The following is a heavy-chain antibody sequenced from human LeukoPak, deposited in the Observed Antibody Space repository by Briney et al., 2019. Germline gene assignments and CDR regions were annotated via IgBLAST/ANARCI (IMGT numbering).Heavy chain of an antibody. Sequence: SETLSLTCTVSGGSISSYYWSWIRQPPGKGLEWIGYIYYSGSTNYNPSLKSRVTISVDTSKNQFSLKLSSVTAADTAVYYCARVKRIRPLGWFDPWGQGTLVTVSS. V-gene: IGHV4-59*08. J-gene: IGHJ5*02. CDR3: ARVKRIRPLGWFDP. CDR2: IYYSGST. D-gene: IGHD7-27*01. CDR1: GGSISSYY.